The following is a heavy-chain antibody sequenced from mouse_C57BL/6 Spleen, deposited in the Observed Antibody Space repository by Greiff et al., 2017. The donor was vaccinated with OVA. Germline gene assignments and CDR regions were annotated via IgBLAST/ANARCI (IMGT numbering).Heavy chain of an antibody. Sequence: QVHVKQSGAELVRPGASVTLSCKASGYTFTDYEMHWVKQTPVHGLEWIGAIDPETGGTAYNQKFKGKAILTADKSSSTAYMELRSLTSEDSAVYYCTRLHWYFDVWGTGTTVTVSS. J-gene: IGHJ1*03. CDR3: TRLHWYFDV. V-gene: IGHV1-15*01. CDR1: GYTFTDYE. CDR2: IDPETGGT.